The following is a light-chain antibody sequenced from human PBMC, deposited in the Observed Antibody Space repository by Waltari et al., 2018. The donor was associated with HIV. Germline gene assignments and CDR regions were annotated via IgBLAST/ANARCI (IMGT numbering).Light chain of an antibody. CDR3: SSYTSSSVV. CDR1: SSDVGGYNY. V-gene: IGLV2-14*01. Sequence: QSALTQPASVSGSPGQSLTISCTGTSSDVGGYNYVPWYQQHPGKAPKLMIYEVSNRPSGVSNRFSGSKSGNTASLTISGLQAEDEADYYCSSYTSSSVVFGGGTKLTVL. CDR2: EVS. J-gene: IGLJ2*01.